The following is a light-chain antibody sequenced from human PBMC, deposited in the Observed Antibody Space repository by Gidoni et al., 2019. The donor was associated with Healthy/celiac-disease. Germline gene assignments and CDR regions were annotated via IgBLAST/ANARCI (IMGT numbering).Light chain of an antibody. CDR1: QSVSSY. CDR2: DAS. J-gene: IGKJ5*01. V-gene: IGKV3-11*01. Sequence: EIVLTQSPATLSLSPRERATLSCRASQSVSSYLAWYQQKPGQAPRLLIYDASNRATGIPARFSGSVSGTDFTLTISSLEPEDFAVYYCQQRSNWPPITFGQGTRLEIK. CDR3: QQRSNWPPIT.